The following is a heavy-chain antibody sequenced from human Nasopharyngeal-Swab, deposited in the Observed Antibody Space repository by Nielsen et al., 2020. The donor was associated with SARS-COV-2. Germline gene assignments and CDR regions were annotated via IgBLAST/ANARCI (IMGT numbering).Heavy chain of an antibody. Sequence: SETLSPTCTVSGGSVSSGSYYWSWIRQPPGKGLEWIGYIYYSGSTNYNPSLKSRVTISVDTSKNQFSLKLSSVTAADTAVYYCARDRVGGSYGEGMDYWGQGTLVTVSS. D-gene: IGHD1-26*01. V-gene: IGHV4-61*01. CDR1: GGSVSSGSYY. CDR3: ARDRVGGSYGEGMDY. J-gene: IGHJ4*02. CDR2: IYYSGST.